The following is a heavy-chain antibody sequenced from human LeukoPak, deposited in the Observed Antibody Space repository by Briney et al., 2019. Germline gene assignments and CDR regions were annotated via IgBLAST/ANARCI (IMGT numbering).Heavy chain of an antibody. CDR3: ARDGATTIFGVVTFDY. Sequence: GGSLRLSCAASGFTFSSYSMNRVRQAPGKGLEWVSSISSSSSYIYYADSVKGRFTISRDNAKNSLYLQMNSLRAEDTAVYYCARDGATTIFGVVTFDYWGQGTLVTVSS. D-gene: IGHD3-3*01. CDR1: GFTFSSYS. J-gene: IGHJ4*02. V-gene: IGHV3-21*01. CDR2: ISSSSSYI.